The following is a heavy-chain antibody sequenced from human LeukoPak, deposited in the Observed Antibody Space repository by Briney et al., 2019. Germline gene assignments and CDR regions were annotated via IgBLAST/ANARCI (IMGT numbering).Heavy chain of an antibody. V-gene: IGHV4-39*01. J-gene: IGHJ5*02. Sequence: TASETLSLTCTVSGGSISSSSYYWGWIRQPPGKGPQWIGSVYSSGSTYYNPSLRTRVTISVDTSKNQFSLWLSSVTAADTATYYCARIIRATGYYSNPKSGSFDLWGQGILVTVSS. CDR2: VYSSGST. CDR1: GGSISSSSYY. CDR3: ARIIRATGYYSNPKSGSFDL. D-gene: IGHD2-21*01.